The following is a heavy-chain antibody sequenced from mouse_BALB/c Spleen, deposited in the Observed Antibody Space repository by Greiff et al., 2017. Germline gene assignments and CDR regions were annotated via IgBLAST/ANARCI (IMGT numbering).Heavy chain of an antibody. Sequence: EVQVVESGGGLVQPGGSRKLSCAASGFTFSSFGMHWVRQAPEKGLEWVAYISSGSSTIYYADTVKGRFTISRDNPKNTLFLQMTSLRSEDTAMYYCANGGYSFMDYWGQGTSVTVSS. CDR3: ANGGYSFMDY. CDR1: GFTFSSFG. D-gene: IGHD2-14*01. J-gene: IGHJ4*01. V-gene: IGHV5-17*02. CDR2: ISSGSSTI.